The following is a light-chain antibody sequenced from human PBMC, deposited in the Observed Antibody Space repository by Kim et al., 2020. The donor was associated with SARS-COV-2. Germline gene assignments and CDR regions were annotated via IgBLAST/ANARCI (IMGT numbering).Light chain of an antibody. CDR2: AAT. CDR1: QIINTY. J-gene: IGKJ1*01. CDR3: QQSYTTPS. V-gene: IGKV1-39*01. Sequence: IQMTQSPSSLSASVGDSVSIACRANQIINTYLSWYQHKPGTAPKLVIYAATNLQSGVPSRFRGSGSGTDFTLTISSLQPEDFATYYCQQSYTTPSFGQGTKVEVK.